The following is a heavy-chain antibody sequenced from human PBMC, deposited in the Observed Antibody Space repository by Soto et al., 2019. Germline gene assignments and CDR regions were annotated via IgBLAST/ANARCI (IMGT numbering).Heavy chain of an antibody. Sequence: QVQLVQSGAEVKKPGASVKVSCKASGYTFTSYGISWVRQAPGQGPEWMGWISAYNGNTNYAQKLQGRVTMTTDTSTRPSYMDLRSLSSDDTAVYYCARDGISWLAKPYYYDYWCQGTLVTVSS. D-gene: IGHD3-22*01. V-gene: IGHV1-18*01. CDR3: ARDGISWLAKPYYYDY. J-gene: IGHJ4*02. CDR1: GYTFTSYG. CDR2: ISAYNGNT.